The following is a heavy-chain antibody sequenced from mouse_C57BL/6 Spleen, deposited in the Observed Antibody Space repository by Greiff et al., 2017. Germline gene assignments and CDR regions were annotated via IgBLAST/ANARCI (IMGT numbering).Heavy chain of an antibody. CDR1: GYSITSGYY. CDR3: AREWALYAMDY. Sequence: ESGPGLVKPSQSLSLTCSVTGYSITSGYYWNWIRQFPGNKLEWMGYISYDGSNNYNPSLKNRISITRDTSKNQFFLKLNSVTTEDTATYYCAREWALYAMDYWGQGTSVTVSS. J-gene: IGHJ4*01. CDR2: ISYDGSN. V-gene: IGHV3-6*01.